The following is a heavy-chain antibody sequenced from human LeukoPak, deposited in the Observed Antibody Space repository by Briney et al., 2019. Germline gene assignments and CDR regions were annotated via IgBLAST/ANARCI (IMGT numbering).Heavy chain of an antibody. D-gene: IGHD3-3*01. Sequence: PGGSLRLSCAASGFTFDDYAMPWVRQAPGKGLEWVSGISWNSGSIGYADSVKGRFTISRDNAKNSLYLQMNSLRAEDTALYYCAKGSRYDFWSGYCDYWGQGTLVTVSS. CDR1: GFTFDDYA. CDR2: ISWNSGSI. CDR3: AKGSRYDFWSGYCDY. J-gene: IGHJ4*02. V-gene: IGHV3-9*01.